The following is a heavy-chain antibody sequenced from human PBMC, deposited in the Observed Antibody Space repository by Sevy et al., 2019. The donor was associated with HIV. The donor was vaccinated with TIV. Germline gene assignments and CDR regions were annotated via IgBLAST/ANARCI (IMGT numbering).Heavy chain of an antibody. J-gene: IGHJ4*02. Sequence: GGSLRLSCVASGFTFSDSWMTWVRQAPGKGLERIAFINEDGSRLGYVDSVRGRFTISRENTKNSLYQMNSLRAEDTAVYCCARDRAYSALDYWGQGTLVTVSS. V-gene: IGHV3-7*01. CDR2: INEDGSRL. D-gene: IGHD5-18*01. CDR3: ARDRAYSALDY. CDR1: GFTFSDSW.